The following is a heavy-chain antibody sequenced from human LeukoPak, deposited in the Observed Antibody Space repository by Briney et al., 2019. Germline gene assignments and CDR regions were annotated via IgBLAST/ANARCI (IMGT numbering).Heavy chain of an antibody. CDR3: AKDRQWLVPGDY. V-gene: IGHV3-30*18. CDR2: ISYDGSNK. J-gene: IGHJ4*02. D-gene: IGHD6-19*01. CDR1: GFIFSSYG. Sequence: GGSLRLSCAASGFIFSSYGMHWVRQAPGKGLEWVAVISYDGSNKYYADSVKGRFTISRDNSKNTLYLQMNSLRAEDTAVYYCAKDRQWLVPGDYWGQGTLVTVSS.